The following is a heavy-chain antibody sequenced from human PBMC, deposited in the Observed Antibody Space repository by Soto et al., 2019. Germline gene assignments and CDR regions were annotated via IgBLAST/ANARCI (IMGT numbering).Heavy chain of an antibody. CDR3: AKKTVTSTTGGYYYYGLDV. J-gene: IGHJ6*02. Sequence: EVRLLESGGGLVQPGGSLRLSCAASGFIFGSYGMTWVRQAPGKGLEWVSGISGSTGSTNYADSVKGRFTISRDNSKNTLYLQMNSLTAEDTAVYYCAKKTVTSTTGGYYYYGLDVWGQGTTVTVSS. CDR2: ISGSTGST. V-gene: IGHV3-23*01. CDR1: GFIFGSYG. D-gene: IGHD4-17*01.